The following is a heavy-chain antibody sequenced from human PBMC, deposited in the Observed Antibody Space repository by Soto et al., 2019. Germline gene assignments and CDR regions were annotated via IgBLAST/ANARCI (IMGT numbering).Heavy chain of an antibody. V-gene: IGHV3-23*01. Sequence: EVQLLESGGDLVQPGGSLRLSCAASGFTFSTYTMNWVRQTPGKGLEWVSAVRPIEGKTFYADSVKGRFTISRDNSKNTLYLQMNNLRVEDTAVYYCAIDVIPDGYWDCDYWGQGTLVTVSS. CDR2: VRPIEGKT. CDR3: AIDVIPDGYWDCDY. J-gene: IGHJ4*02. CDR1: GFTFSTYT. D-gene: IGHD4-17*01.